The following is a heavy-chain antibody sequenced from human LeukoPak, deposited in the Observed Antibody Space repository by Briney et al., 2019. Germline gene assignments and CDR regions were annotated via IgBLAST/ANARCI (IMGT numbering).Heavy chain of an antibody. CDR1: GFTFSSHA. J-gene: IGHJ4*02. CDR3: ARDRSRNYSCDY. V-gene: IGHV3-30-3*01. Sequence: GGSLRLSCAASGFTFSSHAMHWVRQAPGKGLEWVAFISYDGSIKYYADSVKGRFTISRDNSKNTLYLQMSSLRTEDTAVYYCARDRSRNYSCDYWGQGTLVTVSS. CDR2: ISYDGSIK. D-gene: IGHD2-2*01.